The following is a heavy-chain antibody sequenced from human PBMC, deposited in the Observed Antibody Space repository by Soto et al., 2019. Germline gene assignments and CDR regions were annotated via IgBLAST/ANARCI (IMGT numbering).Heavy chain of an antibody. D-gene: IGHD5-12*01. CDR3: ARTDGYEIEY. CDR2: IYPGDSET. V-gene: IGHV5-51*01. Sequence: EVQLAQSGAEVKKPGESLKISCKGSGYSFVSYWIAWVRQMPGKGLEWMGIIYPGDSETIYNPPFQGQVSFSADESTPTVYLQWSSLNASDTAMYFCARTDGYEIEYWGQGTMVTVSS. CDR1: GYSFVSYW. J-gene: IGHJ4*02.